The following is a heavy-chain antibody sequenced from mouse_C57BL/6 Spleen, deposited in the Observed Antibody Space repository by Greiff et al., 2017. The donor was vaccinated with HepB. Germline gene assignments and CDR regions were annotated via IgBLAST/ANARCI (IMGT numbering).Heavy chain of an antibody. D-gene: IGHD2-3*01. CDR1: GYTFTDYY. V-gene: IGHV1-26*01. CDR2: INPNNGGT. Sequence: EVQLQQSGPELVKPGASVKISCKASGYTFTDYYMNWVKQSHGKSLEWIGDINPNNGGTSYNQKFKGKATLTVDKSSSTAYMELRSLTSEDSAVYYCARDDGYGGQSTTLTVSS. J-gene: IGHJ2*01. CDR3: ARDDGY.